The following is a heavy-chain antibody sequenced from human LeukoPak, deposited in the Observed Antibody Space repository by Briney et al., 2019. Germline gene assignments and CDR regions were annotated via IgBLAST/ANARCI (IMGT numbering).Heavy chain of an antibody. J-gene: IGHJ6*03. V-gene: IGHV1-46*01. CDR3: ASGLRHTHYYYYYMDV. D-gene: IGHD2-2*02. CDR1: GYTFTSYY. CDR2: INPSGGST. Sequence: ASVKVSCKASGYTFTSYYMHWVRQAPGQGLEWMGIINPSGGSTSYAQKFQGRVTMTRDMSTSTVYMELSSLRSEDTAVYYCASGLRHTHYYYYYMDVWGKGTTVTVSS.